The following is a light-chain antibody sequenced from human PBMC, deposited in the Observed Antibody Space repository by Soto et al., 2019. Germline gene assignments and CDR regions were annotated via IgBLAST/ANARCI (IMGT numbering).Light chain of an antibody. CDR1: QSVSSSY. CDR3: QQRYNWPPT. Sequence: EIVLTQSPGTLSLSPGERATLSCRARQSVSSSYLAWYQQKPGQAPRLLIYDASSRATGIPDRFSGSGSGTDFTLTINRLEPEDFALYYCQQRYNWPPTFGQGTKLDIK. J-gene: IGKJ1*01. V-gene: IGKV3D-20*02. CDR2: DAS.